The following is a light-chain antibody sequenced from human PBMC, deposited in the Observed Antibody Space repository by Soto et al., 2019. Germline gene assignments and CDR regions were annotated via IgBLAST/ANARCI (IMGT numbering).Light chain of an antibody. J-gene: IGKJ4*01. CDR1: QSISNY. CDR3: QQSYSSPLT. Sequence: DIQMTQSPSSLSASVGDRVTITCRASQSISNYLNWYQQKPGKAPKLLIYGASNLQSGVPSRFSGSGAGPDFTLTISSLQPEDFATFYCQQSYSSPLTFGGGTKVEIK. V-gene: IGKV1-39*01. CDR2: GAS.